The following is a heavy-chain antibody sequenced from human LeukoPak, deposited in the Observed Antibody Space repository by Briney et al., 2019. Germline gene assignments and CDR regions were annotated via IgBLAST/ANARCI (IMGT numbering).Heavy chain of an antibody. J-gene: IGHJ2*01. CDR1: GGSFSGYY. CDR2: INHSGST. Sequence: SETLSLTCAVYGGSFSGYYWSWIRQPPGKGLEWIGEINHSGSTNYNPSLKSRVTISVDTSKNQFSLKLSSVTAADTAVYYCARGGVRWLQLRHGYFDLWGRGTLVTVSS. D-gene: IGHD5-24*01. V-gene: IGHV4-34*01. CDR3: ARGGVRWLQLRHGYFDL.